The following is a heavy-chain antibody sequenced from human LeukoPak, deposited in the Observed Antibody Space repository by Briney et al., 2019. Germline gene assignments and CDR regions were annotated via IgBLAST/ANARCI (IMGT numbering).Heavy chain of an antibody. CDR3: ARRGVVIRVILVGFHKEAFYFDS. CDR1: GITLSNYG. J-gene: IGHJ4*02. D-gene: IGHD3-22*01. CDR2: ISDSGGST. Sequence: GGSLRLSCAVSGITLSNYGMSWVCQAPGKGLEWVAGISDSGGSTNYADSVKGRFTISRDNPKNTLYLQMNSLRAEDTAVYFCARRGVVIRVILVGFHKEAFYFDSWGQGALVTVSS. V-gene: IGHV3-23*01.